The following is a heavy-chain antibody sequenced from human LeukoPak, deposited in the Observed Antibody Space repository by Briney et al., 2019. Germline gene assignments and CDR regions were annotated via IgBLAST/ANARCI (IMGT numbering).Heavy chain of an antibody. V-gene: IGHV3-21*01. CDR3: ARDSSSRFLEWLADGGAFDI. CDR2: ISSSSSYI. CDR1: GFTYSHYG. Sequence: GGSLRLSCVASGFTYSHYGMNWVRQAPGKGLEWVSSISSSSSYIYYADSVKGRFTISRDNAKNSLYLQMNSLRAEDTAVYYCARDSSSRFLEWLADGGAFDIWGQGTMVTVSS. D-gene: IGHD3-3*01. J-gene: IGHJ3*02.